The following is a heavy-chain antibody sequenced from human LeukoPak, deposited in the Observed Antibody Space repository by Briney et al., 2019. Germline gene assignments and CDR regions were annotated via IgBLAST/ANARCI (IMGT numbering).Heavy chain of an antibody. J-gene: IGHJ6*03. CDR3: ARVVGSTNMDV. Sequence: APETLSLTCTVSGYSISSSYYWGWIRQPPGKGLEWIGSIYHSGTTYYNPSLKGRVTISVDTSKNQFSLKVTSVTAADTALYYCARVVGSTNMDVWGKGTTVTVSS. V-gene: IGHV4-38-2*02. D-gene: IGHD1-1*01. CDR2: IYHSGTT. CDR1: GYSISSSYY.